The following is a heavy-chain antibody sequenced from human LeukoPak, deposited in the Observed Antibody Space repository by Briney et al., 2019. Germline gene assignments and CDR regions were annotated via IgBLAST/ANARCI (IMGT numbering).Heavy chain of an antibody. J-gene: IGHJ4*02. D-gene: IGHD5-18*01. CDR3: ARSLWPEDY. CDR1: GFSFSSYW. V-gene: IGHV3-7*01. Sequence: GGSLRLSCAASGFSFSSYWMSWVRQAPGKGLEWVANIKKDGSEKNYVDSVKGRFTISRDNAKTSLYLQMNSLRAEDTAVYYCARSLWPEDYWGQGTLVTVSS. CDR2: IKKDGSEK.